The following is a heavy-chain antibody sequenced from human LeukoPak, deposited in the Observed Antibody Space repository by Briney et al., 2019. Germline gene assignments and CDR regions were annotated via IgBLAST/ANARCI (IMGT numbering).Heavy chain of an antibody. D-gene: IGHD7-27*01. CDR2: ISSGSRTI. V-gene: IGHV3-48*01. CDR1: GFTFSSYS. CDR3: ARESITGDRDFDY. Sequence: GGSLRLSCAASGFTFSSYSMNWVRQAPGRGLEWLSYISSGSRTIYYADSVKGRFTISRDNAKNSLYFQMNSLRVDDMAVYYCARESITGDRDFDYWGQGTLITVSS. J-gene: IGHJ4*02.